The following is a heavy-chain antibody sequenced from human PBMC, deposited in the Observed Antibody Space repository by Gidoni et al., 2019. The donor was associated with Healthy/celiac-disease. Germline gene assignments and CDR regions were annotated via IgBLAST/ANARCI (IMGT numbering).Heavy chain of an antibody. CDR2: ISYDGSNK. CDR3: ARRSGYDEYYFDY. J-gene: IGHJ4*02. V-gene: IGHV3-30*01. CDR1: GFTFSSYA. D-gene: IGHD5-12*01. Sequence: QVQLVESGGGVVQPGRSLRLSCAASGFTFSSYAMHWVRQAPGKGLEWVAVISYDGSNKYYADSVKGRFTISRDNSKNTLYLQMNSLRAEDTAVYYCARRSGYDEYYFDYWGQGTLVTVSS.